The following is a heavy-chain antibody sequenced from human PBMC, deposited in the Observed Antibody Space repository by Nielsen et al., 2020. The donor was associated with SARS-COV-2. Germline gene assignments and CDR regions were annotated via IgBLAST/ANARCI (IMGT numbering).Heavy chain of an antibody. J-gene: IGHJ6*02. CDR2: ISYDGSNK. D-gene: IGHD2-2*01. CDR1: GFTFSSYG. CDR3: ARGGYCSSTSCYREAYYGMDV. V-gene: IGHV3-30*03. Sequence: GESLKISCAASGFTFSSYGMHWVRQAPGKGLEWVAVISYDGSNKYYADSVKGRFTISRDNSKNTLYLQMNSLRAEDTAVYYCARGGYCSSTSCYREAYYGMDVWGQGTTVTVSS.